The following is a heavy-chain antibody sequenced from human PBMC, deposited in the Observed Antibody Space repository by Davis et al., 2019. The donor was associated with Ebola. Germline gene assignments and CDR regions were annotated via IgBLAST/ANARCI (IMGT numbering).Heavy chain of an antibody. Sequence: SVKVSCKASGGTFSSYAISWVRQAPGQGLEWMGGIIPILGIANYAQKFQGRVTITADESTSTAYMELSSLRSEDTAVYYCAREIVPAAMGYYFDYWGQGTLVTVSS. CDR2: IIPILGIA. V-gene: IGHV1-69*10. CDR1: GGTFSSYA. CDR3: AREIVPAAMGYYFDY. J-gene: IGHJ4*02. D-gene: IGHD2-2*01.